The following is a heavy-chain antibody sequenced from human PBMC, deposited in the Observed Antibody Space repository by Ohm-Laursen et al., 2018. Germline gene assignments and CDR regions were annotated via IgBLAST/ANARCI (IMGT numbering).Heavy chain of an antibody. D-gene: IGHD3-22*01. J-gene: IGHJ4*02. CDR1: GFTFSSYG. V-gene: IGHV3-33*01. CDR3: ARGYYDSSGYPWYFDY. Sequence: SLRLSCSASGFTFSSYGMHWVRQAPGKGLEWVAVILYDGSNKYYADSVKGRFTISRDNSKNTLYLQMNSLRAEDTAVYYCARGYYDSSGYPWYFDYWGQGTLVTVSS. CDR2: ILYDGSNK.